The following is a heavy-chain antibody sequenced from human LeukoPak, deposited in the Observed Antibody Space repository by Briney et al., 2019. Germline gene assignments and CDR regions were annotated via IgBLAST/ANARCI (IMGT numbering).Heavy chain of an antibody. V-gene: IGHV3-48*04. CDR3: ARGNPLYYYYYGMDV. CDR2: ISSSGSTI. J-gene: IGHJ6*02. CDR1: RFTFSSHW. Sequence: PGGSLRLSCAASRFTFSSHWVNWVRQAPGKGLEWVSYISSSGSTIYYADSVKGRFTVSRDNAKNSLYLQMNSLRAEDTAVYYCARGNPLYYYYYGMDVWGQGTTVTVSS.